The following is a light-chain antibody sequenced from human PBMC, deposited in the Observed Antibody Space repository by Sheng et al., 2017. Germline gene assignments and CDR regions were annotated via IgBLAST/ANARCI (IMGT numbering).Light chain of an antibody. CDR2: KAS. V-gene: IGKV1-5*03. J-gene: IGKJ1*01. CDR3: QQYNSHSRA. CDR1: QSISSW. Sequence: DIQMTQSPSTLSASVGDRVTITCRASQSISSWLAWYQQKPGKAPKLLIYKASSLESGVPSRFSGSGSGTEFTLTISSLQPDDFATYYCQQYNSHSRAFGQRDEGGNQ.